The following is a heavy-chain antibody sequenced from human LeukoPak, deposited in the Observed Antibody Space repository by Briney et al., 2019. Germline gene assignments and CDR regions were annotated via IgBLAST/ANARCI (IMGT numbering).Heavy chain of an antibody. Sequence: GGSLGLSCATSGFSFSSYGMHWVRQAPGKGLEYVSAITSNGGSTYYADSVKGRFIISRDNSKNTLYLQMGSLRAEDMAVYYCARGRDSSGYYDYWGQGTLVTVSS. J-gene: IGHJ4*02. CDR2: ITSNGGST. V-gene: IGHV3-64*02. CDR1: GFSFSSYG. CDR3: ARGRDSSGYYDY. D-gene: IGHD3-22*01.